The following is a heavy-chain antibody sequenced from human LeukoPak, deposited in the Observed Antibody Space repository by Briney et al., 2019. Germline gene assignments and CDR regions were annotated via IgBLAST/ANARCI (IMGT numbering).Heavy chain of an antibody. CDR2: INHSGST. CDR1: GGSFSGYY. Sequence: PSETLSLTCAVYGGSFSGYYWSWIRQPPGKGLEWIGEINHSGSTNYNPSLKSRVTISVDTSKNQFSLKLSSVTAADTAVYYCARVRLFDTSGHYYDFDYWGQGTLVTVSS. J-gene: IGHJ4*02. D-gene: IGHD3-22*01. V-gene: IGHV4-34*01. CDR3: ARVRLFDTSGHYYDFDY.